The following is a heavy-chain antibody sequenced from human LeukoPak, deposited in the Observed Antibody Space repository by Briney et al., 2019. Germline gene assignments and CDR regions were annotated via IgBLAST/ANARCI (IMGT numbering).Heavy chain of an antibody. CDR3: ARLPPPNCSSTSCRYRRLQSY. J-gene: IGHJ4*02. Sequence: SETLSLTCAVYGGSFSGYYWSWIRQPPGKGLEWIGEINHSGSTNYNPSLKSRVTISVDTSKNQFSLKLSSVTAADTAVYYCARLPPPNCSSTSCRYRRLQSYWGQGTLVTVSS. CDR1: GGSFSGYY. D-gene: IGHD2-2*01. V-gene: IGHV4-34*01. CDR2: INHSGST.